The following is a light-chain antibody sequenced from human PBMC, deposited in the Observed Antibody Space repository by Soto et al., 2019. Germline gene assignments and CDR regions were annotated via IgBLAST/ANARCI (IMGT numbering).Light chain of an antibody. Sequence: EIQMTQSPSSLSASVGYRVTITCQASQNINNYLNWYQQQPGRAPKLLIYDASNLEAGVPSRYRGSGSGTDFTFTISSLQPEDIETYYCQQYDNLPITFGQGTRLEIK. J-gene: IGKJ5*01. CDR1: QNINNY. CDR3: QQYDNLPIT. V-gene: IGKV1-33*01. CDR2: DAS.